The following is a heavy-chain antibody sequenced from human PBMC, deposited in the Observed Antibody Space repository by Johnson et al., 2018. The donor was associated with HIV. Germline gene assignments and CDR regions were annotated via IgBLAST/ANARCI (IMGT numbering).Heavy chain of an antibody. Sequence: QVHLVESGGGVVQPGRSLRLSCAASGFTFSSYGMHWVRQAPGKGLEWVAVISYDGSNKYYADSVKGRFTISRDNSKNTLYLQMNSLRVEDTAVYYCARDLGWLQSGDAFDIWGQGTMVTVSS. D-gene: IGHD5-24*01. V-gene: IGHV3-30*03. J-gene: IGHJ3*02. CDR3: ARDLGWLQSGDAFDI. CDR1: GFTFSSYG. CDR2: ISYDGSNK.